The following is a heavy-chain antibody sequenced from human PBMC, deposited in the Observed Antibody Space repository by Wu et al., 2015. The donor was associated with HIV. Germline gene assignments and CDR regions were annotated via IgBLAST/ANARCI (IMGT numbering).Heavy chain of an antibody. CDR3: ARATRVYFGSGSYGGNYYFDY. CDR1: GYTFSNYD. Sequence: QVQLVQSGAEVKKPGASVKVSCKASGYTFSNYDINWVRQATGQGLEWMGWMNPKSGNTAYPQKFQGRVTMTRDTSTNTAYLELRSLTFDDTAVYYCARATRVYFGSGSYGGNYYFDYWGQGTLVPVSS. CDR2: MNPKSGNT. V-gene: IGHV1-8*01. D-gene: IGHD3-10*01. J-gene: IGHJ4*02.